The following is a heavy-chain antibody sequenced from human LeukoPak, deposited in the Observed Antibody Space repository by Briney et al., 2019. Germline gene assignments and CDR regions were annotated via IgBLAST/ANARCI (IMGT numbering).Heavy chain of an antibody. J-gene: IGHJ6*02. Sequence: GGSLRLSCAASGFTFSSYDMQWVRQVIGKGLEWVSAIGIAGDTHYSGSVRGRFTISRENAKNSLYLQMNSLRAGDTAVYYCARDPSGRGMDVWGQGTTVTVSS. D-gene: IGHD6-19*01. CDR1: GFTFSSYD. CDR3: ARDPSGRGMDV. V-gene: IGHV3-13*01. CDR2: IGIAGDT.